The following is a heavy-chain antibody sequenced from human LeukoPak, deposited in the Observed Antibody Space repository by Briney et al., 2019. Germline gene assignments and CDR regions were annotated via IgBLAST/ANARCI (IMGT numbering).Heavy chain of an antibody. CDR1: GGSFSGYY. CDR3: ARGPCSSTSCSFNWFDP. CDR2: INHSGST. D-gene: IGHD2-2*01. J-gene: IGHJ5*02. Sequence: PSETLSLTCAVYGGSFSGYYWSWIRQPPGKGLEWIGEINHSGSTNYNPSLKSRVTIPVDTSKNQFSLKLSSVTAADTAVYYCARGPCSSTSCSFNWFDPWGQGTLVTVSS. V-gene: IGHV4-34*01.